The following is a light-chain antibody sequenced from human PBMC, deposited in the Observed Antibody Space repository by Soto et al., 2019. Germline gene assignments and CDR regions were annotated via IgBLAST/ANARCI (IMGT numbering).Light chain of an antibody. Sequence: QPVLTQSPSASGTPGQRVTISCSGSRSNIGRNFVYWDQQVPGTAPRLLIQRNNERPSGVPARFSGSKSGTSVSLAISGLRSDDEANYYCASWDYTLDAQVFGGGTKLTVL. CDR3: ASWDYTLDAQV. V-gene: IGLV1-47*01. CDR1: RSNIGRNF. J-gene: IGLJ3*02. CDR2: RNN.